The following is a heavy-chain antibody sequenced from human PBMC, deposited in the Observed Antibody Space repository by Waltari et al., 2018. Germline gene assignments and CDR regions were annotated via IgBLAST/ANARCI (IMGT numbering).Heavy chain of an antibody. Sequence: EVQLVESGGGLVQPGGSLRLSCAASGFTFSSYWMSWARQAPGKGLEWVANIKQDGSEKYYVDSVKGRFTISRDNAKNSLYLQMNSLRAEDTAVYYCARDDGVYYYGMDVWGQGTTVTVSS. CDR3: ARDDGVYYYGMDV. D-gene: IGHD4-17*01. V-gene: IGHV3-7*03. CDR1: GFTFSSYW. J-gene: IGHJ6*02. CDR2: IKQDGSEK.